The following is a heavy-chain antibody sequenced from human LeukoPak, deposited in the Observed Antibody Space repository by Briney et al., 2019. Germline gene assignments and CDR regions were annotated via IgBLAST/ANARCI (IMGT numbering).Heavy chain of an antibody. CDR1: GFTFSTYN. CDR2: ITSSSSYV. D-gene: IGHD5-24*01. V-gene: IGHV3-21*01. J-gene: IGHJ4*02. Sequence: GGSLRLSCEASGFTFSTYNMNWVRQAPGKRLEWVSSITSSSSYVFYADSVKGRFTISRANSKNTLYLQMNSLRAEDTAVYYCARGWLQSDYWGQGTLVTVSS. CDR3: ARGWLQSDY.